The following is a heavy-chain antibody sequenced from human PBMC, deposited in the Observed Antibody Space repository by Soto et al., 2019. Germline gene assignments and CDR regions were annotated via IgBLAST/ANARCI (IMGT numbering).Heavy chain of an antibody. D-gene: IGHD2-8*01. J-gene: IGHJ5*02. Sequence: PSETLSLTCAVSGGSISSSNWWSWVRQPPGXGLEWIGEIYHSGSTNYNPSLKSRVTISVDKSKNQFSLKLSSVTAADTAVYYCARETVLMVYARLKWFDPWGQGTLVTVSS. CDR2: IYHSGST. CDR3: ARETVLMVYARLKWFDP. CDR1: GGSISSSNW. V-gene: IGHV4-4*02.